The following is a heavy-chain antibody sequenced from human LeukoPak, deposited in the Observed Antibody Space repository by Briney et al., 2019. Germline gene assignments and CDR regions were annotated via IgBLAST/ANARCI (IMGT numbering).Heavy chain of an antibody. CDR3: TRYRGASDLDY. V-gene: IGHV3-7*03. J-gene: IGHJ4*02. Sequence: GGSLRLSCIASGFTFSTSWMTWVRQAPGKELEWVANIYHDGSEKNYVDSVKGRFTISRDNAKNSVYLEMNSLRADDTAVYFCTRYRGASDLDYWGQGTLVTVSS. D-gene: IGHD1-26*01. CDR2: IYHDGSEK. CDR1: GFTFSTSW.